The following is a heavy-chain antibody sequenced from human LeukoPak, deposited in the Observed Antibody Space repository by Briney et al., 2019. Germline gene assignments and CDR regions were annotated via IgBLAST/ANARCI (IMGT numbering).Heavy chain of an antibody. D-gene: IGHD4-23*01. CDR3: ARAFYPDYGGNSEAEYFQH. CDR1: GYTFTGYY. V-gene: IGHV1-2*02. Sequence: ASVKVSCKASGYTFTGYYMHWVRQAPGQGLEWIGWINPNSGGTNYAQKFQGRVTMTRDTSISTAYMELSRLRSDDTAVYYCARAFYPDYGGNSEAEYFQHWGQGTLVTVSS. CDR2: INPNSGGT. J-gene: IGHJ1*01.